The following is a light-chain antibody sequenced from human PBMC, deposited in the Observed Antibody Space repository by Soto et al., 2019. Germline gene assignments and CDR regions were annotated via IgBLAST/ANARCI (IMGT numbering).Light chain of an antibody. J-gene: IGKJ1*01. CDR2: KAS. CDR3: QQYNSYSPT. V-gene: IGKV1-5*03. Sequence: DIQLTQSPSFLSASVGDRVTIACRASQGVSSYLAWFQQRPGKAPKLLIYKASRLESGVPSRFSGSGSETEFTLTISGLQPGDSATYYCQQYNSYSPTFGQGTKVDIK. CDR1: QGVSSY.